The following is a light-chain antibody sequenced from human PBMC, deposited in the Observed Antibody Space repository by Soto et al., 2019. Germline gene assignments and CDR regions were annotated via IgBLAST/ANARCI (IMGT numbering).Light chain of an antibody. V-gene: IGKV1-27*01. CDR2: AAS. CDR3: QKYTNVPA. CDR1: QGISNY. J-gene: IGKJ4*01. Sequence: DIQMTQSPSSLSASVGDRVTITCRASQGISNYLAWYQQIPGKVPKLLISAASTLQSAVPSRFSGSGSWTDFTLTISSLQPEDVATYYCQKYTNVPAFGGGTKVEIK.